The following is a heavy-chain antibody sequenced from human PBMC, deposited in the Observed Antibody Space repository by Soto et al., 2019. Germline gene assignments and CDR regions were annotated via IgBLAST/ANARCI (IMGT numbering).Heavy chain of an antibody. CDR1: GGSISSYY. D-gene: IGHD5-18*01. V-gene: IGHV4-59*01. Sequence: SETLSLTCTVSGGSISSYYWSWIRQPPGKGLEWIGYIYYSGSTNYNPSLKSRVTISVDTSKNQFSLKLSSVTAADTAVYYCARAVDTAMVNHHFDYWGQGTLVTVS. CDR2: IYYSGST. CDR3: ARAVDTAMVNHHFDY. J-gene: IGHJ4*02.